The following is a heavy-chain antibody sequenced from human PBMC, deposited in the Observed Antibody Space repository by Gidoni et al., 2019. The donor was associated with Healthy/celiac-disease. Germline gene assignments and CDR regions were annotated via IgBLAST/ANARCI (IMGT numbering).Heavy chain of an antibody. V-gene: IGHV1-2*02. D-gene: IGHD3-3*01. CDR1: GYTFHGYY. J-gene: IGHJ5*02. CDR3: AREPSRFCSGYPNWFDP. Sequence: QVQLVQSGAEVKKPGASVKVSCMASGYTFHGYYMHWLRQAPGQGLEWMRWFNPNSGGTTSAQKFQGRVTMTRNTSISTAYMELSSLRSDDTAVYYCAREPSRFCSGYPNWFDPWGQGTLVTVSS. CDR2: FNPNSGGT.